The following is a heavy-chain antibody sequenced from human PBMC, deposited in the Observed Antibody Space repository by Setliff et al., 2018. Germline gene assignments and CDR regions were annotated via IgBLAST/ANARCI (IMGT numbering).Heavy chain of an antibody. V-gene: IGHV1-18*01. CDR2: ISA. D-gene: IGHD2-2*01. CDR1: GYTFISYG. J-gene: IGHJ4*02. Sequence: ASVKVSCKTSGYTFISYGINWVRQAPGQGLEWMGWISAYAQKFQGRVTMTTDTSTNTALMELRSLRSDDTAVYYCTRGPKDFVVPPTANIFDYWGRGTVVTVSS. CDR3: TRGPKDFVVPPTANIFDY.